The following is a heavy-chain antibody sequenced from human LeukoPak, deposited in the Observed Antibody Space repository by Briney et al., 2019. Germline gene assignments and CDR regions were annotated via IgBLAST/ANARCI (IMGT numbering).Heavy chain of an antibody. CDR3: AGDQEGYYGMDL. CDR1: GDSMNNYY. V-gene: IGHV4-59*01. CDR2: IYFSGSS. Sequence: SETLSLTCTVSGDSMNNYYWTWIRQSPGKALEWIGHIYFSGSSNYNPSLKSRITISLDTSKNRFSLTLGSVTAADTAVYYCAGDQEGYYGMDLWGQGTTVTVSS. J-gene: IGHJ6*02.